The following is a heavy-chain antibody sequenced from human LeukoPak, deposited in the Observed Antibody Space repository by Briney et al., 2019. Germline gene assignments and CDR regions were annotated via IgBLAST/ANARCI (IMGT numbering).Heavy chain of an antibody. V-gene: IGHV3-48*04. D-gene: IGHD2-2*01. CDR3: ARETPFFDGWIVVPAATYFDY. J-gene: IGHJ4*02. CDR2: ISSSSSTI. Sequence: PGGSLRLSCAASGFTFSSYSMNWVRQAPGKGLEWVSYISSSSSTIYYADSVKGRFTISRDNAKNSLYLQMNSLRAEDTAVYYCARETPFFDGWIVVPAATYFDYWGQGTLVTVSS. CDR1: GFTFSSYS.